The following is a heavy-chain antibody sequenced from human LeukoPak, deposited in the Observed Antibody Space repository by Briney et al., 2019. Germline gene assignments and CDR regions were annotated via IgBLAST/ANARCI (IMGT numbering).Heavy chain of an antibody. J-gene: IGHJ6*03. CDR3: AKDEIVVVISAAYMDV. Sequence: GGSLRLSCAASGFTFSSYGMGWVRQAPGKGLEWVSSISGGGETTYYADSVKGRFPISRDNSKNTLYLQMNSLRAEDTAVYYCAKDEIVVVISAAYMDVWGKGTTVTVSS. CDR2: ISGGGETT. CDR1: GFTFSSYG. V-gene: IGHV3-23*01. D-gene: IGHD3-22*01.